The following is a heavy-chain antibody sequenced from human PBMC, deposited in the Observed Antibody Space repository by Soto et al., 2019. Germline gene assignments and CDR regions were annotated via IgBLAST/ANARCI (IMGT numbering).Heavy chain of an antibody. J-gene: IGHJ4*02. CDR3: AQVMNSGWYLAY. CDR2: ISGSGGTT. V-gene: IGHV3-23*01. D-gene: IGHD6-19*01. CDR1: GFTFSDYA. Sequence: GGSLRLSCAASGFTFSDYAMSWVRQAPGKGLEWVSAISGSGGTTYYADSVKGRFTISRDNSKNTMYLQVDSLRAEDTAIYYCAQVMNSGWYLAYWGQGTLVTVSS.